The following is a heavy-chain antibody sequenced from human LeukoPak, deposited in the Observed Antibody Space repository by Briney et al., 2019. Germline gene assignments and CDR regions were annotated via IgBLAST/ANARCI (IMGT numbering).Heavy chain of an antibody. J-gene: IGHJ6*02. CDR3: AREFGPRGNIVVVPAARDYYGMDV. D-gene: IGHD2-2*01. V-gene: IGHV1-2*02. CDR1: GYTFTGYY. Sequence: ASVKVSCKASGYTFTGYYMHWVRQALGQGLEWMGWINPNSGGTNYAQKLQGRVTMTTDTSTSTAYMELRSLRSDDTAVYYCAREFGPRGNIVVVPAARDYYGMDVWGQGTTVTVSS. CDR2: INPNSGGT.